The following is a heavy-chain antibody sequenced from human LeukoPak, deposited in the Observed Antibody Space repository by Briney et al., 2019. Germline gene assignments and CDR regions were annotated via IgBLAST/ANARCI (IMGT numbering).Heavy chain of an antibody. CDR1: GGSFSDYY. J-gene: IGHJ4*02. CDR3: ARTAGGGNGAY. CDR2: INHSGST. D-gene: IGHD4-23*01. Sequence: SETLSLTCAVYGGSFSDYYWSWIRQPPGKGLEWIGEINHSGSTNYNPSLKSRVTISVDTSKNQFSLKLSSVTAADTAVYYCARTAGGGNGAYWGQGTLVTVSS. V-gene: IGHV4-34*01.